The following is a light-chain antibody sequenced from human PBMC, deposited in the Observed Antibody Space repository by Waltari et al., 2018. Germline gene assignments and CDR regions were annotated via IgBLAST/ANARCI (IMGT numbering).Light chain of an antibody. CDR3: QQYGSSTWT. V-gene: IGKV3-20*01. CDR2: GAS. CDR1: QSVSSSY. J-gene: IGKJ1*01. Sequence: LSCRASQSVSSSYLAWYQQKPGQAPRLLIYGASSRATGIPDRFSGSGSGTDFTLTISRLEPEDFAVYYCQQYGSSTWTFGQGTKVEI.